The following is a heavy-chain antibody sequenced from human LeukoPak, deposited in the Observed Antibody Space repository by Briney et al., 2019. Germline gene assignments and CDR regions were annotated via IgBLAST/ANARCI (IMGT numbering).Heavy chain of an antibody. Sequence: PGGSLRLSCEASGFTFSSYAMSWVRQAPGKGLEWVSAIGLRGDSTYYADSVKGRFTISRDNSKNTLYLQMNSLRAEDTAVYYCAKRNGYYDSSGYYSRYFDYWGQGTLVTVSS. J-gene: IGHJ4*02. D-gene: IGHD3-22*01. CDR3: AKRNGYYDSSGYYSRYFDY. CDR2: IGLRGDST. CDR1: GFTFSSYA. V-gene: IGHV3-23*01.